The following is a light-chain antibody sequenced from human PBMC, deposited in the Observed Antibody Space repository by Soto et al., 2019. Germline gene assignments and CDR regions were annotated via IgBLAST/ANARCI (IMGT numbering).Light chain of an antibody. Sequence: EIVMRQSPATLSVSPGERATLSCRASQSVSSNLAWYQQTPGQAPRLLIYGASTRATGIPARFSGSGSGTEFTLTISGLQSEDFAVYYCQQYDNWPSLTFGGGTKVEIK. CDR2: GAS. J-gene: IGKJ4*01. V-gene: IGKV3-15*01. CDR1: QSVSSN. CDR3: QQYDNWPSLT.